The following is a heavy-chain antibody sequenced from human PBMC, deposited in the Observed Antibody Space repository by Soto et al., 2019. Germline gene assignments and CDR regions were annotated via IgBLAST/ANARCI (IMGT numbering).Heavy chain of an antibody. CDR2: IYYNGRT. J-gene: IGHJ4*02. CDR1: GGSINNDY. Sequence: QVQLQESGPGLVKPSETLSLTCTVSGGSINNDYWSWIRQPPGKGLEWIGYIYYNGRTTYNPSLKSRVTXSXDSXKAQFSLTLSSVTAADTAVYDCARSGGDGYNYVGYWGQGTLVTVSS. D-gene: IGHD2-21*01. V-gene: IGHV4-59*08. CDR3: ARSGGDGYNYVGY.